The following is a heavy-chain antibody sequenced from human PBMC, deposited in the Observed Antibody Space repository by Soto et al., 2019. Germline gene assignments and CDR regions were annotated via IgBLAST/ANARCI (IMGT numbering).Heavy chain of an antibody. J-gene: IGHJ6*02. CDR1: GVSFSTYS. V-gene: IGHV3-21*01. Sequence: GGALRLSSAASGVSFSTYSMNWVRQAPGKGLEWVSSISSRGDTYYADSVKGRFTISRDNAKNSVSLQMDSLRAEDAAVYYCAREEIAWPLAYGLDVWCQGTTVTVSS. CDR2: ISSRGDT. D-gene: IGHD2-21*01. CDR3: AREEIAWPLAYGLDV.